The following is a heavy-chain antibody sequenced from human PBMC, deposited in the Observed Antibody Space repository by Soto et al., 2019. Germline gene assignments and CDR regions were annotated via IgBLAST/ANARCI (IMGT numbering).Heavy chain of an antibody. Sequence: ASVKVSCKASGDTFTNYYMHWVRQAPGQGLEWMGMINPSGDSTTYAEKFQGRVTVTRDTSTSTVYMELSSLRSGDTAVYYCAGAPLVLRYFDWSYDPFDIWGQGTMVTVSS. CDR1: GDTFTNYY. CDR3: AGAPLVLRYFDWSYDPFDI. CDR2: INPSGDST. D-gene: IGHD3-9*01. J-gene: IGHJ3*02. V-gene: IGHV1-46*01.